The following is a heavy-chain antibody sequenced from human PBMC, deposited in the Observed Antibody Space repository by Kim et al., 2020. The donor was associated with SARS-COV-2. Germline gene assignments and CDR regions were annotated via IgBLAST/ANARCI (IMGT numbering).Heavy chain of an antibody. CDR3: AKDQRYYYYYGMDV. D-gene: IGHD6-25*01. Sequence: GGSLRLSCAASGFTFSSYGMHWVRQAPGKGLEWVAVISYDGSNKYCADSVKGRFTISRDNSKNTLYLQMNSLRAEDTAVYYCAKDQRYYYYYGMDVWGQG. CDR1: GFTFSSYG. V-gene: IGHV3-30*18. J-gene: IGHJ6*02. CDR2: ISYDGSNK.